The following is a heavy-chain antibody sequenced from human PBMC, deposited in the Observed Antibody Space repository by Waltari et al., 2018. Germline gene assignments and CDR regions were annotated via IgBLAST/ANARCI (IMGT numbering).Heavy chain of an antibody. CDR1: GGSISSSSYY. CDR3: ARDSRYSSGWYRPRGWFDP. J-gene: IGHJ5*02. CDR2: IYYSGST. V-gene: IGHV4-39*07. Sequence: QLQLQESGPGLVKPSETLSLTCTVSGGSISSSSYYWGWSRQPPGKGLEWIGSIYYSGSTYYNPSLKSRVTISVDTSKNQFSLKLSSVTAADTAVYYCARDSRYSSGWYRPRGWFDPWGQGTLVTVSS. D-gene: IGHD6-19*01.